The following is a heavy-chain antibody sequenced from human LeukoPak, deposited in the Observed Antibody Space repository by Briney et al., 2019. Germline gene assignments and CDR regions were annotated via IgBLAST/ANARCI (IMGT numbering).Heavy chain of an antibody. CDR1: GFTFSNYA. CDR2: IDAAGDT. D-gene: IGHD4-17*01. CDR3: ARRAYGDYGRWYYDL. Sequence: PGGSLRLSCAAAGFTFSNYAMHWVRQPSGRGLEWVSAIDAAGDTNYPDSVKGRIAISRENAKNSLYLQMNSLRVGDTAVYYCARRAYGDYGRWYYDLWGRGTLVTVSS. J-gene: IGHJ2*01. V-gene: IGHV3-13*01.